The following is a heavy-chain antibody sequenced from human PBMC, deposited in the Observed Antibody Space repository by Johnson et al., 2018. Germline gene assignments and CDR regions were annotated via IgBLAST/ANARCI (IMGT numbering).Heavy chain of an antibody. CDR1: GFTFSSYA. V-gene: IGHV3-23*04. D-gene: IGHD3-22*01. CDR2: ISGSGGST. J-gene: IGHJ3*02. Sequence: VQLVQSGGGLVQPGGSLRLSCAASGFTFSSYAMSWVRQAPGKGLEWVSAISGSGGSTYYADSVKGRFTISRDNSKNTLYLQMNSLRAEDTAVYYCAKGGRSITRIVVIDAFDIWGQGTMVTVSS. CDR3: AKGGRSITRIVVIDAFDI.